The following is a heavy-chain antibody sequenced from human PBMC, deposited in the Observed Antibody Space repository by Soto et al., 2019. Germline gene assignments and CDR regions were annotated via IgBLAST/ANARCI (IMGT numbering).Heavy chain of an antibody. CDR2: IKQDGSEK. CDR1: GFTFSSYW. J-gene: IGHJ6*02. D-gene: IGHD6-6*01. V-gene: IGHV3-7*05. Sequence: GGSPRLSCAASGFTFSSYWMSWVRQAPGKGLEWVANIKQDGSEKYYVDSVKGRFTISRDNAKNSLYLQMNSLRAEDTAVYYCARELRPYLDSSSPSVNYYYYYGMDVWGQGTTVTVSS. CDR3: ARELRPYLDSSSPSVNYYYYYGMDV.